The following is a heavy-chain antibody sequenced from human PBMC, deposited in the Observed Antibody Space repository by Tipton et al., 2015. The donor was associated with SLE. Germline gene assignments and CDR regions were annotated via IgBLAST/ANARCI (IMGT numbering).Heavy chain of an antibody. CDR1: GGSISSGHYY. Sequence: LRLSCTVSGGSISSGHYYWSWIRQPPGKGLEWIGYIYYSGSTYYNPSLKSRITISVDTSKNQFSLRLSSVTAADTAVYYCARETGGELLTFDYWGQGTLVTVSS. D-gene: IGHD1-26*01. CDR2: IYYSGST. J-gene: IGHJ4*02. CDR3: ARETGGELLTFDY. V-gene: IGHV4-30-4*01.